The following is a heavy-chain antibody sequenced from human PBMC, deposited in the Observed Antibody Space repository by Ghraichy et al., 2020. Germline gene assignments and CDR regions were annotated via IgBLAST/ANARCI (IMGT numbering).Heavy chain of an antibody. CDR3: ASPSLPGDYYEMYV. D-gene: IGHD3-10*01. J-gene: IGHJ6*02. CDR1: GFSLNNYN. Sequence: GGSLRLSCAASGFSLNNYNMNWVRQAPGKGLEWVSYISSTGRTMYYADSVKGRFTISRDNAKNSLYLQMNSLRDEDTAVYFCASPSLPGDYYEMYVWGQGTTVTVSS. V-gene: IGHV3-48*02. CDR2: ISSTGRTM.